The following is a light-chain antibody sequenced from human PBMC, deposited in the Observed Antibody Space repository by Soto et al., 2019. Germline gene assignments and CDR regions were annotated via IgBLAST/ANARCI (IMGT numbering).Light chain of an antibody. Sequence: ESVLTQSPGTLSLSPGERATLSCRTSQSVAGNYFAWYQQKPGQAPRLLMYGVSSRAPGIPDRFSGSGSGTDFTLSISRLEPEDVAVYYCQQYSSSRTFGQGTKLEIK. CDR1: QSVAGNY. CDR2: GVS. CDR3: QQYSSSRT. V-gene: IGKV3-20*01. J-gene: IGKJ2*01.